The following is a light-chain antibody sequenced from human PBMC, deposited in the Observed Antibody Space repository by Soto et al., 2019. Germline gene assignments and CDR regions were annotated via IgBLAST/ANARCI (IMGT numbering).Light chain of an antibody. J-gene: IGKJ5*01. CDR3: QQYGSSST. CDR2: DAS. Sequence: EIVMTQSPATLSVSPGERATLSCRSSQSVSSYLAWYQQKPGQAPRLLIYDASNRATGIPARFSGSGSGTDFTLTISRLEPEDFVVYYCQQYGSSSTFGQGTRLEIK. V-gene: IGKV3-20*01. CDR1: QSVSSY.